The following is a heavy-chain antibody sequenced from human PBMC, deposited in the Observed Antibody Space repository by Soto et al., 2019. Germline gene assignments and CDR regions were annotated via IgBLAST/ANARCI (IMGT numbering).Heavy chain of an antibody. D-gene: IGHD3-3*01. J-gene: IGHJ6*02. V-gene: IGHV3-23*01. CDR2: ISGSGGST. Sequence: RRLSCAASGFTFSSYAMSWVRQAPGKGLEWVSAISGSGGSTYYADSVKGRFTISRDNSKNTLYLQMNSLRAEDTAVYYCAKAPVYDFWSGYYTASSSHYYGMDVWGQGTTVTVSS. CDR1: GFTFSSYA. CDR3: AKAPVYDFWSGYYTASSSHYYGMDV.